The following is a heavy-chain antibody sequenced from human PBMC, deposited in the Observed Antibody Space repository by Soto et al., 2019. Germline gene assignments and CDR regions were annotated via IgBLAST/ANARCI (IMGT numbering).Heavy chain of an antibody. D-gene: IGHD6-13*01. CDR1: GYTFTSYY. J-gene: IGHJ6*02. CDR2: INPSGGST. V-gene: IGHV1-46*01. Sequence: AASVKVSCKASGYTFTSYYMHWVRQAPGQGLEWMGIINPSGGSTSYAQKFQGRVTMTRDTSTSTVYMELSSLRSEDTAVYYCASGGIAAAGAFYYYYYYGMDVWGQGTTVTVSS. CDR3: ASGGIAAAGAFYYYYYYGMDV.